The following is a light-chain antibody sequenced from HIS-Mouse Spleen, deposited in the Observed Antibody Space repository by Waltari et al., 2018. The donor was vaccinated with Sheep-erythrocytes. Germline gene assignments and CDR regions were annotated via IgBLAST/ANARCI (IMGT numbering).Light chain of an antibody. V-gene: IGLV2-23*01. CDR1: RSDVGRYNL. Sequence: QPALTKPAPVPGPPGQPIPIPCTGTRSDVGRYNLFSWYQQHPGKAPKLMIYEGSKRPSGVSNRFSGSKSGNTASLTISGLQAEDEADYYCCSYAGSNTCVFGGGTKLTVL. CDR2: EGS. J-gene: IGLJ3*02. CDR3: CSYAGSNTCV.